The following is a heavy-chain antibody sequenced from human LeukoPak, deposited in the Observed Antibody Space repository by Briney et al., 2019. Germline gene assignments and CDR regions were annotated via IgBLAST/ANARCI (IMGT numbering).Heavy chain of an antibody. D-gene: IGHD2-21*01. CDR2: IYENGGTT. J-gene: IGHJ4*02. V-gene: IGHV3-23*01. CDR1: GFTFRSHA. Sequence: RPGGSLRLSCVGSGFTFRSHAMCWVRQAPEKGLEFVSGIYENGGTTYYADSVKGRFSISRDNSKNTLYLQMDSLRGEDTAVYYCAKDFRIGYSAHFDYWGQGALVTVSS. CDR3: AKDFRIGYSAHFDY.